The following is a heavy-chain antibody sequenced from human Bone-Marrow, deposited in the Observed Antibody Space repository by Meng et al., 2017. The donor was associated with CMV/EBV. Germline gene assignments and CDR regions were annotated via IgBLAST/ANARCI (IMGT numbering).Heavy chain of an antibody. J-gene: IGHJ3*02. CDR1: GGSISSSSYY. Sequence: LSLTCTVSGGSISSSSYYWGWIRQPPGKGLEWVSYISSSGSTIYYADSVKGRFTISRDNAKNSLYLQMNSLRAEDTAVYYCARTYDYVWGSYRYNGGHGFDIWDQGTMVTVSS. CDR3: ARTYDYVWGSYRYNGGHGFDI. CDR2: ISSSGSTI. D-gene: IGHD3-16*02. V-gene: IGHV3-11*01.